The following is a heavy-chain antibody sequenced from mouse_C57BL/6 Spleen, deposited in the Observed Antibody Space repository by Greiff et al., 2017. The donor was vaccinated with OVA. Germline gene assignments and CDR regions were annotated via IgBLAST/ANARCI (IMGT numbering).Heavy chain of an antibody. J-gene: IGHJ3*01. Sequence: QVQLKQPGAELVRPGTSVKLSCKASGYTFTSYWMHWVKQRPGQGLEWIGVIDPSDSYTNYNQKFKGKATLTVDTSSSTAYMQLSSLTSEDSAVYYCARYYFETYWGQGTLVTVSA. D-gene: IGHD1-1*01. V-gene: IGHV1-59*01. CDR1: GYTFTSYW. CDR2: IDPSDSYT. CDR3: ARYYFETY.